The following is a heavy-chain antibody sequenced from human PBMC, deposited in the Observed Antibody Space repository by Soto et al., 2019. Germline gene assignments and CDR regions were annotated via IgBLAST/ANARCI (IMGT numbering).Heavy chain of an antibody. J-gene: IGHJ4*02. CDR1: GFTFSSYA. CDR3: AKRPYYDILTGYTDY. CDR2: ISGSGGST. Sequence: EVQLLESGGGLVQPGGSLRLSCAASGFTFSSYAMSWVRQAPGKGLEWVSAISGSGGSTYYADSVKGRFTISRDNSKNTLYLQMNSLRAEDTAVYYCAKRPYYDILTGYTDYWGQGTLVTVCS. D-gene: IGHD3-9*01. V-gene: IGHV3-23*01.